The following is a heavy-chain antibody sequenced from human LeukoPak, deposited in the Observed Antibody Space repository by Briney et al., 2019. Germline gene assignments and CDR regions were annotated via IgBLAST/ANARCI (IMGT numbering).Heavy chain of an antibody. CDR1: GFTFSSYS. CDR3: AKLFGSGTYNNFFHY. J-gene: IGHJ4*02. CDR2: ISSSSSYI. Sequence: GGSLRLSCAASGFTFSSYSMNWVRQAPGKGLEWVSSISSSSSYIYYADSVKGRFTISRDNAKNSLYLQMNSLRPEDTAIYYCAKLFGSGTYNNFFHYWGQGTLVTVFS. V-gene: IGHV3-21*04. D-gene: IGHD3-10*01.